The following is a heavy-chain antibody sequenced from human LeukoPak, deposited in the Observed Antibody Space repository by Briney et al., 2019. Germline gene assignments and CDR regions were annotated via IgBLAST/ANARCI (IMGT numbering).Heavy chain of an antibody. D-gene: IGHD3-10*01. V-gene: IGHV3-30*03. Sequence: PGGSLRLSCAASGFTFSRYGMHWVRQAPGKGLEWAAIISYDGSNKYYSDSVKGRFTISRDNSKNTLHLQMNSLRAEDTAVYYCARDAERIRATDGFDIWGQGTMVTVSS. CDR3: ARDAERIRATDGFDI. CDR1: GFTFSRYG. J-gene: IGHJ3*02. CDR2: ISYDGSNK.